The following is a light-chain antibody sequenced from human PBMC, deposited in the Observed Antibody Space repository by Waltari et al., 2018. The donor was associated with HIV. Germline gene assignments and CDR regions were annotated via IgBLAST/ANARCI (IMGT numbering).Light chain of an antibody. Sequence: YVLTQPPSVSVAPGKTASLACGGGNIGSKSVHWYQQKPGQAPVLVVYYDSERPSGISGRRSGSTAGNTATLTISRVEAGDEADYYCQVWDTVTDQGVFGGGTKLTVL. CDR1: NIGSKS. J-gene: IGLJ3*02. V-gene: IGLV3-21*04. CDR3: QVWDTVTDQGV. CDR2: YDS.